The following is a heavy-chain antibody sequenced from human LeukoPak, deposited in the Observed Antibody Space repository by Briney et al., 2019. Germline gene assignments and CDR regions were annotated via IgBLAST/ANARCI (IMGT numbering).Heavy chain of an antibody. CDR2: IRSTANGYAT. CDR1: GFTFSGSA. J-gene: IGHJ4*02. D-gene: IGHD3-10*01. CDR3: TGNYYGSGSYADFDY. Sequence: GGYLRLSCAASGFTFSGSALHWVRQASGKGLEWVGRIRSTANGYATAYAASVKGRFTISRDDSKNTAHLQMDSLKTEDTAVYYCTGNYYGSGSYADFDYWGQGTLVTVSS. V-gene: IGHV3-73*01.